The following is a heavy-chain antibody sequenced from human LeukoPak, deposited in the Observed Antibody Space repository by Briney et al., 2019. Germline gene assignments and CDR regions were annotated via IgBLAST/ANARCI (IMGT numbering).Heavy chain of an antibody. V-gene: IGHV1-69*05. CDR3: ARSAGYSGYDSYYYYYYMDV. CDR2: IVPIFGTA. J-gene: IGHJ6*03. D-gene: IGHD5-12*01. CDR1: GGTFSSYA. Sequence: SVKVSCKASGGTFSSYAISWVRQAPGQGLEWMGGIVPIFGTANYAQKFQGRVTITTDESTSTAYMELSSLRSEDTAVYYCARSAGYSGYDSYYYYYYMDVWGKGTTVTVSS.